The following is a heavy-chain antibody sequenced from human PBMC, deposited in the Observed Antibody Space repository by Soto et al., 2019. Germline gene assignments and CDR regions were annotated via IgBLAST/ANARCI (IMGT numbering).Heavy chain of an antibody. CDR3: ARPFRFLEWSDAFDI. CDR2: INPNSGGT. J-gene: IGHJ3*02. CDR1: GYTFTGYY. Sequence: GASVKVSCKASGYTFTGYYMHWVRQAPGQGLEWMGWINPNSGGTNYAQKFQGRVTMTRDTSISTAYMELSRLRSDDTAVYYCARPFRFLEWSDAFDIWGQGTMVT. V-gene: IGHV1-2*02. D-gene: IGHD3-3*01.